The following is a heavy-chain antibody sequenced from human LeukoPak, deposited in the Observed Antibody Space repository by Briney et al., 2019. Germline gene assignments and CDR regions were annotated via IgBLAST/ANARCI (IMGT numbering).Heavy chain of an antibody. CDR2: ISAYNGNT. V-gene: IGHV1-18*01. CDR3: AGSIRGTAMATFDY. Sequence: ASVKVSCKASGYTFTSYGISWVRQAPGQGLEWMGWISAYNGNTNYAQKLQGRVTMTTDTSTSTAYMELRSLRSDDTAVYYCAGSIRGTAMATFDYWGQGTLVTVSS. CDR1: GYTFTSYG. D-gene: IGHD5-18*01. J-gene: IGHJ4*02.